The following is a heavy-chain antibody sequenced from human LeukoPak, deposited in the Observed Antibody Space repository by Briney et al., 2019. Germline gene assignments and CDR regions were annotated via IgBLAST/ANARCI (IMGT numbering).Heavy chain of an antibody. D-gene: IGHD3-22*01. CDR1: GFTFSSYW. CDR3: ARGPGDSSGYYFDY. CDR2: IKQDGSEK. Sequence: GGSLRLSCAASGFTFSSYWMSWVRQAPGKGLEWVANIKQDGSEKYYVDSVKGRFTISRDNAKNSLYLQMNSLRAEDTAVYYCARGPGDSSGYYFDYWGQGTLATVSS. V-gene: IGHV3-7*01. J-gene: IGHJ4*02.